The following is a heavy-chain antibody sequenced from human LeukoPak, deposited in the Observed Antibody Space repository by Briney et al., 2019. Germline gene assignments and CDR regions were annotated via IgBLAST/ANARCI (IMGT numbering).Heavy chain of an antibody. D-gene: IGHD2-2*01. CDR1: GGSISRYY. CDR2: VYYSGST. V-gene: IGHV4-59*01. Sequence: SETLSLTCTVSGGSISRYYWSWIRQPPEKRLEWIGYVYYSGSTNYSPSLRSRVTMSVDTSKNQFSLKLSSVTAADTAVYYCARGVLRCSSSSCSLPGDYWGQGTLVTVSS. J-gene: IGHJ4*02. CDR3: ARGVLRCSSSSCSLPGDY.